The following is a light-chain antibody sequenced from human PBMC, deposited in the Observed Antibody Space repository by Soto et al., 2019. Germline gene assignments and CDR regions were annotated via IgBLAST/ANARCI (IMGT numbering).Light chain of an antibody. Sequence: EIVMTQSPATLSVSPGERATLSWRASQSVSSNLAWYQQKPGQAPTLLIYGASARATGIPVRFSGSRSGTEFTLTISSLQSEDFAVYYCQHYNNWPFTFGQGTKVDIK. CDR3: QHYNNWPFT. V-gene: IGKV3-15*01. CDR2: GAS. CDR1: QSVSSN. J-gene: IGKJ2*01.